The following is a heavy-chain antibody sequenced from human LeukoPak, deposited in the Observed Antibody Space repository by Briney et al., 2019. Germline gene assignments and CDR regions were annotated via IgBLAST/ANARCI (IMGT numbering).Heavy chain of an antibody. CDR2: INHIVST. CDR3: GRSGSGYLRYYFDY. Sequence: SETLSLTCAVYGGSVSVDFWSWIRQPPGKGLECIVGINHIVSTNYNPPLNSPVNISVDTSKHQFSLKLSSVTAADKAVYYCGRSGSGYLRYYFDYWGQGNLVPVSS. CDR1: GGSVSVDF. J-gene: IGHJ4*02. V-gene: IGHV4-34*01. D-gene: IGHD5-12*01.